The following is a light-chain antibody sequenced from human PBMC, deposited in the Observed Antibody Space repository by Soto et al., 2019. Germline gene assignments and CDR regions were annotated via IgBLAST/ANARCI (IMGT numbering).Light chain of an antibody. CDR1: QDISNH. CDR3: QQYYNLPIT. V-gene: IGKV1-33*01. Sequence: QKNQSPSSLSASVGDRGTITCPASQDISNHLNWYQQKPGKAPKLLIYDASNLETGVPSRFSGSGSGTDFTVTISSLQPEDFATYSCQQYYNLPITFGQGTRLEIK. J-gene: IGKJ5*01. CDR2: DAS.